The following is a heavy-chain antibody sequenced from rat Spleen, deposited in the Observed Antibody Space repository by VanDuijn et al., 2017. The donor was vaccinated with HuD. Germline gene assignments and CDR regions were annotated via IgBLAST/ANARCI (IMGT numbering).Heavy chain of an antibody. D-gene: IGHD1-2*01. CDR3: AATLSSPRDY. CDR2: ISPSGGST. CDR1: GFTFSNYY. V-gene: IGHV5S23*01. Sequence: EVQLVESGGGLVQPGRSLKLSCAASGFTFSNYYMAWVRQAPTKGLEWVASISPSGGSTYYRDSVKGRFTISRDNSKNTLYLEMNSLRSEDTAMYYCAATLSSPRDYWGQGVMVTVSS. J-gene: IGHJ2*01.